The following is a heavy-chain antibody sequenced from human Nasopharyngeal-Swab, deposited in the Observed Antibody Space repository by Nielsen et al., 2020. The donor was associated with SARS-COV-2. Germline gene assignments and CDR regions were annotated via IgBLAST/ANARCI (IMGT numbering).Heavy chain of an antibody. J-gene: IGHJ5*02. CDR2: ISSSGSTI. CDR1: GFIFSSYE. CDR3: ARKGLYDSSGYPFDP. V-gene: IGHV3-48*03. D-gene: IGHD3-22*01. Sequence: GESLKISCAASGFIFSSYEMNWVRQAPGKGLEWVSYISSSGSTIYYADSVKGRFTISRDNAKNSLYLQMNSLRAEDTAVYYCARKGLYDSSGYPFDPWGQGTLVTVSS.